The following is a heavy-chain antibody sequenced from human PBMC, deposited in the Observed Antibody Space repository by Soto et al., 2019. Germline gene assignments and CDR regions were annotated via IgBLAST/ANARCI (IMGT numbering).Heavy chain of an antibody. V-gene: IGHV2-5*02. CDR3: AGSYYGYNYHFDF. CDR1: GFSLTVGGAG. Sequence: ESGPTLVNPTQTLTLTCNFSGFSLTVGGAGVGWIRQPPAKALEWLGVIFWDDHNRYNPSLQNRLTITKDTSRSQVVLTMTNMDPLDTATYYCAGSYYGYNYHFDFRGQGALVTVSS. J-gene: IGHJ4*02. CDR2: IFWDDHN. D-gene: IGHD5-18*01.